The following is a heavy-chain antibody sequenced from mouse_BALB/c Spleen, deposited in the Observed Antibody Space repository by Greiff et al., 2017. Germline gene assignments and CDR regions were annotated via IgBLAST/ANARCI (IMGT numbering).Heavy chain of an antibody. J-gene: IGHJ1*01. D-gene: IGHD1-1*01. Sequence: EVHLVESGGGLVKPGGSLKLSCAASGFTFSSYAMSWVRQTPEKRLEWVASISSGGSTYYPDSVKGRFTISRDNARNILYLQMSSLRSEDTAMYYCARGGTTVHWYFDVWGAGTTVTVSS. CDR3: ARGGTTVHWYFDV. V-gene: IGHV5-6-5*01. CDR2: ISSGGST. CDR1: GFTFSSYA.